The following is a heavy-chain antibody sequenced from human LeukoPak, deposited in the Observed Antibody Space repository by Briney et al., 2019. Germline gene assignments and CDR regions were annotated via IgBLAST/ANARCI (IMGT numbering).Heavy chain of an antibody. V-gene: IGHV4-39*01. Sequence: SETLSLTCTVSGGSINSSSYYWGWIRQPPGKGLEWIVRIYYSGSTYYNPSLKSRATISVDTSKNQFSLKLSSVTAADTAVYYCARHGSRRESWLHPSVEYYFDYWGQGPLVTVSS. CDR1: GGSINSSSYY. CDR3: ARHGSRRESWLHPSVEYYFDY. D-gene: IGHD5-24*01. CDR2: IYYSGST. J-gene: IGHJ4*02.